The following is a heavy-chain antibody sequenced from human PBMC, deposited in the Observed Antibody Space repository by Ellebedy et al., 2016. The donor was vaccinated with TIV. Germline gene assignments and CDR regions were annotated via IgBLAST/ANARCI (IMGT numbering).Heavy chain of an antibody. D-gene: IGHD6-19*01. V-gene: IGHV4-38-2*02. CDR1: GYSISSGFY. CDR2: IYHSGST. J-gene: IGHJ4*02. CDR3: ARDTSGGWDFDY. Sequence: MPGGSLRLSCTVSGYSISSGFYWGWIRQSPGKGLEWFGSIYHSGSTYYNPSLKSRVTISVDTSKNQFSLKLSSVTAADTAVYYCARDTSGGWDFDYWGQGTLVTVSS.